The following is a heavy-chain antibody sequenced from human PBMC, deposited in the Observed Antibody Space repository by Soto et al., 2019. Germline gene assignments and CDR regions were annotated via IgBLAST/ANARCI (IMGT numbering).Heavy chain of an antibody. CDR1: GFTFSSYS. V-gene: IGHV3-48*01. CDR3: ARDCTYYDFWSGYPGDAFDI. Sequence: GSLRLSCAASGFTFSSYSMNWVRQAPGKGLEWVSSISSSSSTIYYADSVKGRFTISRDNAKNSLYLQMNSLRAEDTAVYYCARDCTYYDFWSGYPGDAFDIWGQGTMVTVSS. CDR2: ISSSSSTI. D-gene: IGHD3-3*01. J-gene: IGHJ3*02.